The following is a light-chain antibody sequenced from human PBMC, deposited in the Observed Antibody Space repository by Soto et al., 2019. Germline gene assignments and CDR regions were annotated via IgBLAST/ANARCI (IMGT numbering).Light chain of an antibody. Sequence: DIVMTQSPGTLSLSPGERATLSCRASQSISSNYLAWYQQKPGQSPRLLIYGASSRATGIPDRFSGSGSGTDFTLTISSLEPEDFAVYYCQQRSNWLTFGQGTRLEIK. V-gene: IGKV3D-20*02. CDR3: QQRSNWLT. CDR2: GAS. CDR1: QSISSNY. J-gene: IGKJ5*01.